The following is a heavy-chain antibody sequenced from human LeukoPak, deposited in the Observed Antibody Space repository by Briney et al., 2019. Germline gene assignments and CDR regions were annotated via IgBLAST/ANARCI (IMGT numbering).Heavy chain of an antibody. V-gene: IGHV4-59*01. CDR1: GGSISSYY. CDR2: IYYSGTT. CDR3: ARENRVTLVRGVIDY. D-gene: IGHD3-10*01. J-gene: IGHJ4*02. Sequence: SETLSLTCTVSGGSISSYYWSWIRQPPGKGLEWIGYIYYSGTTNYNPSLKSRVTISVDTSKNQFSLKLSSVTAADTAVYYCARENRVTLVRGVIDYWGQGTLVTVSS.